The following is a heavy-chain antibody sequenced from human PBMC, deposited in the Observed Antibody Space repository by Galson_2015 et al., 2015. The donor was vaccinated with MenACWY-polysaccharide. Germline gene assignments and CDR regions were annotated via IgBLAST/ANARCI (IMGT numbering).Heavy chain of an antibody. CDR1: GFTFSGYW. CDR3: ARGQKTLGP. Sequence: SLRLSCAASGFTFSGYWMSWVRQAPGTGLEWVANIKQDGSENYYVDSVKGRTTISRDNAKNSLYLQMNSLRAEDTAVYYCARGQKTLGPWGQGTLVTVSS. V-gene: IGHV3-7*04. CDR2: IKQDGSEN. J-gene: IGHJ5*02.